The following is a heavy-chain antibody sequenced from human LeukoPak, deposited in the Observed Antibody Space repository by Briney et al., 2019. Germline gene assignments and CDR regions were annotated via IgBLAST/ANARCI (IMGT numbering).Heavy chain of an antibody. J-gene: IGHJ4*02. CDR2: INHSGST. CDR3: ASEEWLLSNFDY. Sequence: PSETLSLTCAVYGGSFSNYYWNWIRQPPGKGLEWIGEINHSGSTNYNPSLKSRVTISVDTSKNQFSLKLSSVTAADTAVYCCASEEWLLSNFDYWGQGTLVTVSS. D-gene: IGHD3-3*01. V-gene: IGHV4-34*01. CDR1: GGSFSNYY.